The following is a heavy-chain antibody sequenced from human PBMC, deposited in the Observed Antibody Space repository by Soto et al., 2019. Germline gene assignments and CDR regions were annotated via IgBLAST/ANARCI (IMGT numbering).Heavy chain of an antibody. J-gene: IGHJ4*02. CDR3: ARVSSIAARRSYDS. CDR1: GYTFTIHD. V-gene: IGHV1-8*01. Sequence: ASVKVSCKASGYTFTIHDIHWVRQAPGQGLEWMAGLNPHSGKAAYAQRFQGRLTMTGNASTSTAYMELSGLRSEDTAMYYCARVSSIAARRSYDSWGQGTLVTVSS. D-gene: IGHD6-6*01. CDR2: LNPHSGKA.